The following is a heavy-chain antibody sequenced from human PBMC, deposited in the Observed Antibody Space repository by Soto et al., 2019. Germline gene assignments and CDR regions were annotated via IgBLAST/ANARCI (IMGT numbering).Heavy chain of an antibody. CDR3: ARVLLWFGESPLDY. Sequence: QVQLVESGGGVVQPGRSLRLSCAASGFTFSSYGMHWVRQAPGKGLEWVAVIWYDGSNKYYADYVKGRFTISRDNSKNTLYLQMNSLRAEDTAVYYCARVLLWFGESPLDYWGQGTLVTVSS. CDR2: IWYDGSNK. V-gene: IGHV3-33*01. CDR1: GFTFSSYG. D-gene: IGHD3-10*01. J-gene: IGHJ4*02.